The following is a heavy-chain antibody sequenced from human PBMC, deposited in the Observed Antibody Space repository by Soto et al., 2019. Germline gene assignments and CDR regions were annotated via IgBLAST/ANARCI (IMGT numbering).Heavy chain of an antibody. D-gene: IGHD2-2*01. CDR3: ARGLVVPAGIRYYYYGMDV. Sequence: QVQLVQSGAEVKKPGSSVKVSCKASGGTFSNYAISWVRQAPGQGLEWMGGIIPIFNTANYAQKFQGRVTITADKSTSTAYMELSSLRSEDTVVYYCARGLVVPAGIRYYYYGMDVWGQGTTVTVSS. CDR1: GGTFSNYA. CDR2: IIPIFNTA. V-gene: IGHV1-69*06. J-gene: IGHJ6*02.